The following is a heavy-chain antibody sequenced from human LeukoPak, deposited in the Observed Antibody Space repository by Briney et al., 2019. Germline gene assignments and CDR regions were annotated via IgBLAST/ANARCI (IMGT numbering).Heavy chain of an antibody. Sequence: GGSLRLSCAASGFTFSTYWMHWVRQAPGKGLVWVSRIKSDGSTNYADSVKGRFTISRVNANNTLSLQINSLRPEDTGVYYCARAPSKIGDYYPEYYRHWGQGTLVTVSS. J-gene: IGHJ1*01. CDR2: IKSDGST. CDR3: ARAPSKIGDYYPEYYRH. D-gene: IGHD3-22*01. V-gene: IGHV3-74*01. CDR1: GFTFSTYW.